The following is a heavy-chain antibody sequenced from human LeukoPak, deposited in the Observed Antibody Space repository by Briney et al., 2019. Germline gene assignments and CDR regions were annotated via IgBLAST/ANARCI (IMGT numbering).Heavy chain of an antibody. Sequence: ASVKVSCKASGGTFSSYAISWVRQAPGQGLEWMGGIIPIFGTANYAQKFQGRVTITADESTSTAYMELSSLRSEDTAVYYCARDRSYYYGMDVWGQGTTVTVSS. CDR2: IIPIFGTA. CDR3: ARDRSYYYGMDV. V-gene: IGHV1-69*13. CDR1: GGTFSSYA. J-gene: IGHJ6*02.